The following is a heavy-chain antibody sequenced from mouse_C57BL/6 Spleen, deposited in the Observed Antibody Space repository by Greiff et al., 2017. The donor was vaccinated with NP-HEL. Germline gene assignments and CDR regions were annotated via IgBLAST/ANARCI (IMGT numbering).Heavy chain of an antibody. V-gene: IGHV1-39*01. D-gene: IGHD2-2*01. Sequence: VQLKASGPELVKPGASVKISCKASGYSFTDYNMNWVKQSNGKSLEWVGVINPNYGTTSYNQKFKGKATLTVDQSSSTAYMQLNSLPSDDSAVYYCARRDNGYWFAYWGQGTLVTVSA. CDR2: INPNYGTT. CDR3: ARRDNGYWFAY. CDR1: GYSFTDYN. J-gene: IGHJ3*01.